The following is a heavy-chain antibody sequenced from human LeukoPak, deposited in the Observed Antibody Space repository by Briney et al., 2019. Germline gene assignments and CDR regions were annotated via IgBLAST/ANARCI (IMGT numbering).Heavy chain of an antibody. CDR1: GGSISSTSYY. D-gene: IGHD3-22*01. J-gene: IGHJ4*02. CDR3: ARADSSAYFYPLDY. CDR2: TYYSESP. Sequence: PSETLSLTCTVSGGSISSTSYYWGWIRQPPGKGLEWIGSTYYSESPYYKSSLKSRVTMSLDTSKNQFSLKLSSVTAADTAVYYCARADSSAYFYPLDYWGQGTLVTVSS. V-gene: IGHV4-39*01.